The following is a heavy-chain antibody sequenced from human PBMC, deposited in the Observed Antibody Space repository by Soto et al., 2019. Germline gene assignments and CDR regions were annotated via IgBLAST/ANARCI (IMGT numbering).Heavy chain of an antibody. CDR3: AGGPRHYGMDV. CDR1: GFTFSDYE. CDR2: ISDTGGTI. V-gene: IGHV3-48*03. J-gene: IGHJ6*02. Sequence: DVQVVESGGGLVQPGGSLRLSCVASGFTFSDYEMNWVRQAPGKGLEWVSYISDTGGTIYNGDSVRGRFTISRDNAKNSLYLEMNNLRAEDTALYYCAGGPRHYGMDVWGQGTTVIVSS.